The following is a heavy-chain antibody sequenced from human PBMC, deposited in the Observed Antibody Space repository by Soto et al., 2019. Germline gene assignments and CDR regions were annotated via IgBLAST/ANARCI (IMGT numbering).Heavy chain of an antibody. V-gene: IGHV1-69*01. CDR3: ARDPRSITGTTSSEDFQH. CDR2: IVPLLGIT. Sequence: QAQLMQSGAEVKKPGSSVKVSCKASGGTFSGYAISWVRQAPGQGLEWMGGIVPLLGITNYAQKFQGRITIAADESTDTAYMDLRSLRSEDTAVYYCARDPRSITGTTSSEDFQHWGQGTLVSVSS. D-gene: IGHD1-20*01. J-gene: IGHJ1*01. CDR1: GGTFSGYA.